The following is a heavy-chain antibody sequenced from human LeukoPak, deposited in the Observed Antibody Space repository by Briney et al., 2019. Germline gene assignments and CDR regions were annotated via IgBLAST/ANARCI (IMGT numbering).Heavy chain of an antibody. Sequence: SGTLSRTCAVSGGSISSSYYWNWIRQPPGKGLEWIGYNYYSGSTNYNPSLKSRVTISVDTSKNQFSPKLSSVTAADTAVYYCARLTNYDSSGYYIDYWGQGTLVTVSS. CDR2: NYYSGST. V-gene: IGHV4-61*01. J-gene: IGHJ4*02. D-gene: IGHD3-22*01. CDR3: ARLTNYDSSGYYIDY. CDR1: GGSISSSYY.